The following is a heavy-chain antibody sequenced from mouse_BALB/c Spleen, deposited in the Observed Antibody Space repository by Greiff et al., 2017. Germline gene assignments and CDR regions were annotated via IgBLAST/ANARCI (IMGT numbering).Heavy chain of an antibody. CDR1: GYTFTNYW. J-gene: IGHJ4*01. V-gene: IGHV1-63*02. CDR3: ASCGYLYAMDY. CDR2: IYPGGGYT. Sequence: QVQLQQSGAELVRPGTSVKISCKASGYTFTNYWLGWVKQRPGHGLEWIGDIYPGGGYTNYNEKFKGKATLTADTSSSTAYMQLSSLTSEDSAVYFCASCGYLYAMDYWGQGTSVTVSS. D-gene: IGHD2-2*01.